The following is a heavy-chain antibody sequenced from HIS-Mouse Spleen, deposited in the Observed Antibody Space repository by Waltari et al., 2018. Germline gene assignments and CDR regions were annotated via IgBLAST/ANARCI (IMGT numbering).Heavy chain of an antibody. CDR3: ARDPGDPFYFDY. Sequence: KASGHTFTGYYMHWVRQAPGQGLEWMGWINPNSGGTNYAQKFQGRVTMTRDTSISTAYMELSRLRSDDTAVYYCARDPGDPFYFDYWGQGTLVTVSS. J-gene: IGHJ4*02. CDR2: INPNSGGT. D-gene: IGHD7-27*01. CDR1: GHTFTGYY. V-gene: IGHV1-2*02.